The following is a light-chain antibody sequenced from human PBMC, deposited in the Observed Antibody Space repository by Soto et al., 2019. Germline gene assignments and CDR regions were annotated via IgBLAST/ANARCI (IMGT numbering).Light chain of an antibody. CDR2: EGS. CDR3: CSYAGSSTLYV. CDR1: SSDVGSYNL. V-gene: IGLV2-23*01. Sequence: QSALTQPASVSGSPGQSMTMSWTGTSSDVGSYNLVSWYQQHPGKAPKLMIYEGSKRPSGVSNRFSGSKSGNTASLTISGLQAEDEADYYCCSYAGSSTLYVFGTGTKVTVL. J-gene: IGLJ1*01.